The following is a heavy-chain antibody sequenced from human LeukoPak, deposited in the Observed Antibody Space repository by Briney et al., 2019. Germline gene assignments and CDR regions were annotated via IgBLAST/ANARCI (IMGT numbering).Heavy chain of an antibody. J-gene: IGHJ4*02. Sequence: ASVKVSCKASGYTFTSYYMHWVRQAPGQGLEWMGWINPNSGGTNYAQKFQGRVTMTRDTSISTAYMELSRLRSDDTAVYYCARLGYSSSADDYWGQGTLVTVSS. D-gene: IGHD6-6*01. CDR1: GYTFTSYY. CDR3: ARLGYSSSADDY. CDR2: INPNSGGT. V-gene: IGHV1-2*02.